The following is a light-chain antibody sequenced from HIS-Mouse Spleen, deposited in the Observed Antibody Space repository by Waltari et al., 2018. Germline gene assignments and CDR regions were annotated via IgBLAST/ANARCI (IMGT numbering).Light chain of an antibody. CDR3: AAWDDSLNGYV. CDR1: ALPKKY. CDR2: EDS. Sequence: SYELTQPPSVSVSPGQTARITCSGDALPKKYAYWYQQKSGQAPVLVIYEDSKRPSGVPDRFSGSKSGTSASLAISGLQSEDEADYYCAAWDDSLNGYVFGTGTKVTVL. V-gene: IGLV3-10*01. J-gene: IGLJ1*01.